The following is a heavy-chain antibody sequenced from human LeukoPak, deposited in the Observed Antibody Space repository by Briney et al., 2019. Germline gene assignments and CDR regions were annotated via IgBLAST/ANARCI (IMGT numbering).Heavy chain of an antibody. V-gene: IGHV1-18*01. CDR1: GYTFSSYG. J-gene: IGHJ5*02. Sequence: GAAVKLCCTASGYTFSSYGISWVRQAPGQGLDWMGWIATYNGKTKYAEKVQGRVTMTTDTSTTTAYMVLRTLRSDDTAVYYCARDMVGLAADGNWFDPWGQGNLVSVSS. CDR3: ARDMVGLAADGNWFDP. CDR2: IATYNGKT. D-gene: IGHD6-13*01.